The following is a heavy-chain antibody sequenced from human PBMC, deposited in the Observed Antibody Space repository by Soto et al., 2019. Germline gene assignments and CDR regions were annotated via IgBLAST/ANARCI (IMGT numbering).Heavy chain of an antibody. V-gene: IGHV4-59*11. CDR3: ARRDYSTSSLGLFAY. J-gene: IGHJ4*02. Sequence: QVQLQESGPGLVKPSETLPLTCIVSGGSISSHYWSWIRQPPGNGLEWIGYIHYSGSTNYSPSLKRRVTMSLDTSKNQFSLTLTSVTAADTAVYYCARRDYSTSSLGLFAYWGQGILVTVSS. D-gene: IGHD6-6*01. CDR1: GGSISSHY. CDR2: IHYSGST.